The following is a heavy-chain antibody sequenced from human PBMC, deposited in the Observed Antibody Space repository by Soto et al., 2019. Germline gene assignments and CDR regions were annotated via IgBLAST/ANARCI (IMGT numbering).Heavy chain of an antibody. CDR2: ISSSSSYI. D-gene: IGHD3-16*02. Sequence: GSLSLSCAASGFIFSSYSMNWVRQAPGRGLEWVSSISSSSSYIYYADSVKGRFTISRDNAKNSLYLQMNSLRAEDTAVYYCARVTNIMITFGGVIAHDAFDIWGQGTMVTVSS. CDR3: ARVTNIMITFGGVIAHDAFDI. J-gene: IGHJ3*02. V-gene: IGHV3-21*01. CDR1: GFIFSSYS.